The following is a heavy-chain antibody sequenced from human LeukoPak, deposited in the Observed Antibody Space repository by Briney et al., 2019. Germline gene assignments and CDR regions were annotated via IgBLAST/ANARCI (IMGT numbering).Heavy chain of an antibody. CDR2: ISYDGSNK. V-gene: IGHV3-30-3*01. J-gene: IGHJ4*01. D-gene: IGHD4-17*01. CDR1: GFTFSSYA. CDR3: ATEVTVTTYFVFDY. Sequence: GRSLRLSCAASGFTFSSYAMHWVRQAPGKGLEWVAVISYDGSNKNYADSVKGRFTISRDNSKNTLYLQMNSLRAEDTAVYYCATEVTVTTYFVFDYWGQEPWSPSPQ.